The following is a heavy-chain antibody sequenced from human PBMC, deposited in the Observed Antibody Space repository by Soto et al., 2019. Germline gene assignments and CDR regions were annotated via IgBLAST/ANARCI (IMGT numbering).Heavy chain of an antibody. CDR3: AKHLSAWLRMEAFDV. V-gene: IGHV4-59*08. D-gene: IGHD5-12*01. J-gene: IGHJ3*01. Sequence: QVQLQESGPGLVKPSETLSLTCTVSGGSISNYYWSWIRQPPGKGLEWIGYAYYGGNTNYNPSLESRVSISVDTSKSQFALKLNSVTVADTDVYYCAKHLSAWLRMEAFDVWGPGTMVTVSS. CDR2: AYYGGNT. CDR1: GGSISNYY.